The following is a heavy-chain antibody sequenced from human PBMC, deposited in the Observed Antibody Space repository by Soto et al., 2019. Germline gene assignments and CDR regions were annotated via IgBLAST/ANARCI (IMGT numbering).Heavy chain of an antibody. D-gene: IGHD6-19*01. CDR3: AKPEGPERPGWYTPALDY. CDR1: GFTFDDYT. J-gene: IGHJ4*02. Sequence: EVQLVESGGVVVQPGGSLRLSCAASGFTFDDYTMHWVRQAPGKGLEWVSLISWDGGSTYYADSVKGRFTISRDNSKNSLYLQMNSLRTEDTALYYCAKPEGPERPGWYTPALDYWGQGTLVTVSS. V-gene: IGHV3-43*01. CDR2: ISWDGGST.